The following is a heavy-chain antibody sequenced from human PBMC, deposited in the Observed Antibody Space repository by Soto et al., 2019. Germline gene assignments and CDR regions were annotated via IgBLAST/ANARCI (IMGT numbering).Heavy chain of an antibody. D-gene: IGHD4-17*01. Sequence: RGSLRLSCAASGFTVGSSYMSWVRQAPGKGLEWVSFIYSGGNTYYADSVKGRFSISRDNSKNKLYLQMNSLRAEDTAVYYCSRAVDYPYFFDYCGQRSQVPVSA. J-gene: IGHJ4*02. CDR2: IYSGGNT. V-gene: IGHV3-66*01. CDR1: GFTVGSSY. CDR3: SRAVDYPYFFDY.